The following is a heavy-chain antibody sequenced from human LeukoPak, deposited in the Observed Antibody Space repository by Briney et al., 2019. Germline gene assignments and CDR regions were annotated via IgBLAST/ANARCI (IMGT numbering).Heavy chain of an antibody. CDR1: GGSISSSSYY. Sequence: SETLSLTCTVSGGSISSSSYYWGWIRQHPGKGLEWIGYIYYSGSTYYNPSLKSRVTISVDTSKNQFSLKLSSVTAADTAVYYCARGVGEYCSGGSCYPFDYWGQGTLVTVSS. CDR2: IYYSGST. J-gene: IGHJ4*02. CDR3: ARGVGEYCSGGSCYPFDY. D-gene: IGHD2-15*01. V-gene: IGHV4-31*03.